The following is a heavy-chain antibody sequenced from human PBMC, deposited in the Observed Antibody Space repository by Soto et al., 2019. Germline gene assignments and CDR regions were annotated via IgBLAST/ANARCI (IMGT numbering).Heavy chain of an antibody. CDR3: AGGGMTTVPY. V-gene: IGHV4-59*02. CDR1: SSSVSSYY. D-gene: IGHD4-17*01. CDR2: TYYSGYT. J-gene: IGHJ4*02. Sequence: PSETLSLTCTVSSSSVSSYYWNWIRQSPGKGLEWIGYTYYSGYTNYNPSLKSRITISVDTSKNQFSLKLSSVTPADTAVYYCAGGGMTTVPYWGQGTLVTVSS.